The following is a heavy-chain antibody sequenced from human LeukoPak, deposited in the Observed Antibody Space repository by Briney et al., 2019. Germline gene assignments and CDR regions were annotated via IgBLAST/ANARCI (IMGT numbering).Heavy chain of an antibody. V-gene: IGHV1-69*06. Sequence: SVKVSCKASGGTFSSYAISWVRQAPGQGLEWKGGIIPIFGTANYAQKFQGRVTITADKSTSTAYMELSSLRSEDTAVYYCARHYGSGSYWWFDYWGQGTLVTVSS. CDR2: IIPIFGTA. D-gene: IGHD3-10*01. CDR3: ARHYGSGSYWWFDY. CDR1: GGTFSSYA. J-gene: IGHJ4*02.